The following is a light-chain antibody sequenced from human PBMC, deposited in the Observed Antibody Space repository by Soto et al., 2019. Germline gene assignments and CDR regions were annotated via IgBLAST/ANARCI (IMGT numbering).Light chain of an antibody. CDR1: QSISSY. CDR2: AAS. V-gene: IGKV1-39*01. Sequence: DIQMTQSPSSLSASVGDRVTITCRASQSISSYLNWYQQKPGKPPKLLIYAASSLQSGVPSRFSGSGSGTDFTLTISSLQPEDFATYYCQQSYSNPYTFGQGTKLEI. CDR3: QQSYSNPYT. J-gene: IGKJ2*01.